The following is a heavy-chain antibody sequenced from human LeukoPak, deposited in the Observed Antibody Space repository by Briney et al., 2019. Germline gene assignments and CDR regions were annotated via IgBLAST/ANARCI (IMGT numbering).Heavy chain of an antibody. Sequence: GGSLRLSYEASGFTFSNYEMNWVRQAPGKGLEWVAYISGSGGTIYYTNAVKGRFTISRDNARNSLNLQTNSRRVEDTAVYYCARTKVGAGYFDLWGRGTLVTVSS. CDR3: ARTKVGAGYFDL. V-gene: IGHV3-48*03. J-gene: IGHJ2*01. D-gene: IGHD4-11*01. CDR1: GFTFSNYE. CDR2: ISGSGGTI.